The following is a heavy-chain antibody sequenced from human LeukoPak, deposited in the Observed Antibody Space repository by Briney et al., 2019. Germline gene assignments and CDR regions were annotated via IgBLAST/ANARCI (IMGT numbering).Heavy chain of an antibody. V-gene: IGHV3-20*04. Sequence: PGGSLRLSCAASGFTSGFTFDDYGMNWVRQVPGKGLEWVSGISRDGGRTGYADSVQGRFTISRDNSRNSLHLQMNSLRVEDTAFYYCVKDSSYDFWSGYYKGFDNWGQGTLVTVSS. CDR2: ISRDGGRT. D-gene: IGHD3-3*01. CDR1: GFTFDDYG. CDR3: VKDSSYDFWSGYYKGFDN. J-gene: IGHJ4*02.